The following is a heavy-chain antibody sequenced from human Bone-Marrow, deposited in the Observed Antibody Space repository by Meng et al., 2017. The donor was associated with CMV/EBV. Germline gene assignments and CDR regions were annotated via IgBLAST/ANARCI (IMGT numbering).Heavy chain of an antibody. D-gene: IGHD3-3*01. V-gene: IGHV3-74*01. CDR3: ARGQRKTIFGVVIIEGPGTIYYFDY. CDR2: INSDGSST. Sequence: GGSLRLSCAASGFTFSSYWMHWVRQAPGKGLVWVSRINSDGSSTSYADSVKGRFTISRDNAKNTLYLQMNSLRAEDTAVYYCARGQRKTIFGVVIIEGPGTIYYFDYWGQGTLVTVSS. CDR1: GFTFSSYW. J-gene: IGHJ4*02.